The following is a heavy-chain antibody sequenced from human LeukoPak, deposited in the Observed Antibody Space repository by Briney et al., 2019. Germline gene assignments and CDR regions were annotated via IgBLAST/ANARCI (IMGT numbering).Heavy chain of an antibody. CDR3: AKDGVEYCGGDCPFDY. CDR1: GFTFSSYW. Sequence: GGSLRLSCAASGFTFSSYWMSWVRQAPGKGLEWVANIKQDGSEKYYVDSVKGRFTISRDNAKNTLYLQMNSMRAEDTAVYYCAKDGVEYCGGDCPFDYWGQGPLVTVSS. CDR2: IKQDGSEK. J-gene: IGHJ4*02. D-gene: IGHD2-21*02. V-gene: IGHV3-7*03.